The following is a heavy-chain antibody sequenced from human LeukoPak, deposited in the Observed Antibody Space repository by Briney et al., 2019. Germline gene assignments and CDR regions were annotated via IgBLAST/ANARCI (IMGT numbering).Heavy chain of an antibody. V-gene: IGHV4-39*07. CDR3: AKGTSSGWYYFDY. J-gene: IGHJ4*02. Sequence: KSSETLSLTCTVSGGSISSSSFYWGWIRQPPGKGLEWIGSIYHSGDTYYNPSLKSRVTISVDTSKNQFSLKLDSVTAADTAVYYCAKGTSSGWYYFDYWGQGTLVTVSS. D-gene: IGHD6-19*01. CDR1: GGSISSSSFY. CDR2: IYHSGDT.